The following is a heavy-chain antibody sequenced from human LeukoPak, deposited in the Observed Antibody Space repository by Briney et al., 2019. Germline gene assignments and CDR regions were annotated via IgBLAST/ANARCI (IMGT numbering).Heavy chain of an antibody. J-gene: IGHJ6*02. CDR3: ARDERYAYYGMDV. CDR2: ISSSSSYT. CDR1: GFTFSSYE. V-gene: IGHV3-48*03. Sequence: GGSLRLSCAASGFTFSSYEMNWVRQAPGKGLEWVSYISSSSSYTNYADSVKGRFTISRDNAKNSLYLQMNSLRAEDTAVYYCARDERYAYYGMDVWGQGTTVTVSS. D-gene: IGHD2-8*01.